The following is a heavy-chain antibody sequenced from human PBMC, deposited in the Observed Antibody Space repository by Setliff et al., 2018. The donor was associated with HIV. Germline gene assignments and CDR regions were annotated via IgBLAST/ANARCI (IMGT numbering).Heavy chain of an antibody. CDR1: GGSISSNSYY. V-gene: IGHV4-39*01. Sequence: SETLSLTCTVSGGSISSNSYYWGWFRQPPGRGLEWIGSIYYSGSTYYTPSLKSRVTISVDTSQNQFSLKLNSVTAADTAVYYCARRGIAAAGSDSWGQGTLVTVS. D-gene: IGHD6-13*01. CDR3: ARRGIAAAGSDS. J-gene: IGHJ4*02. CDR2: IYYSGST.